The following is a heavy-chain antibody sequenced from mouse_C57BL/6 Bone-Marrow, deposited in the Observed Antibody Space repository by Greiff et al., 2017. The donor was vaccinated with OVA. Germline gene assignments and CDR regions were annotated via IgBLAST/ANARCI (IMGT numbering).Heavy chain of an antibody. D-gene: IGHD3-2*02. CDR3: ALGSSGYPLYYFDY. J-gene: IGHJ2*01. CDR2: ILPSIGRT. V-gene: IGHV15-2*01. Sequence: QVQLQQSGSELRSPGSSVKLSCKDFDSEVFPIAYMSWVRQKPGHGFEWIGGILPSIGRTIYGEKFEDKATLDADTLSNTAYLELNSLTSEDSAIYYCALGSSGYPLYYFDYWGQGTTLTVSS. CDR1: DSEVFPIAY.